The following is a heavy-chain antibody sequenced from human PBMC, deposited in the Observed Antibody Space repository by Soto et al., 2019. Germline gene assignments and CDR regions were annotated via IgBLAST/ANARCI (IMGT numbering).Heavy chain of an antibody. CDR1: GGSFSGYY. D-gene: IGHD6-19*01. V-gene: IGHV4-34*01. CDR2: INHSGST. Sequence: SETLSLTCAVYGGSFSGYYWSWIRQPPGKGLEWIGEINHSGSTNYNPSLKSRVTISVDTSKNQFSLKLSSVTAADTAVYYCARGRGGWYLGGWFDPWGQGTLVTVSS. CDR3: ARGRGGWYLGGWFDP. J-gene: IGHJ5*02.